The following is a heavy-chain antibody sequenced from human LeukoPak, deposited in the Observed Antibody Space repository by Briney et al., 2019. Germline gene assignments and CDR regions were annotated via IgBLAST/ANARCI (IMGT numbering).Heavy chain of an antibody. Sequence: ASVKLSCKASGATFSSYAISWVRQAPGQGLEWMGGIIPIFGTANYAQKFQGRVTITADESTSTAYMELSSLRSEDTAVYYCARDVGCSSTSCYAADYYYYYMDVWGKGTTVTVSS. V-gene: IGHV1-69*13. J-gene: IGHJ6*03. D-gene: IGHD2-2*01. CDR2: IIPIFGTA. CDR3: ARDVGCSSTSCYAADYYYYYMDV. CDR1: GATFSSYA.